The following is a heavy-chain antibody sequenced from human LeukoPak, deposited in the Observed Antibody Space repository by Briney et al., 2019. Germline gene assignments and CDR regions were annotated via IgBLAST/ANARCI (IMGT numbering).Heavy chain of an antibody. Sequence: GGSLRLSCAASGFTFSDYYMSWIRQAPGKGLEWVSYISSSSSYTNYADSVKGRFTISRDNAKNSPYLQMNSLRAEDTAVYYCARALIVVVPAAFDYWGQGTLVTVSS. J-gene: IGHJ4*02. D-gene: IGHD2-2*01. CDR1: GFTFSDYY. V-gene: IGHV3-11*06. CDR2: ISSSSSYT. CDR3: ARALIVVVPAAFDY.